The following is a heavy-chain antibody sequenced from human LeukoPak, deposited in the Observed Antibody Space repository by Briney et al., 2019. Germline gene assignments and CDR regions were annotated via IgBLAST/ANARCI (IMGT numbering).Heavy chain of an antibody. J-gene: IGHJ6*03. Sequence: PGGSLRLSCAASGFTFSSYWMHWVRQAPGKGLVWVSRINSDGSSTSYADSVKGRFTISRDNAKNTLYLQMNSLRAEDTAVYYCARESYYYYYMDVWGKGTTVTTSS. CDR2: INSDGSST. V-gene: IGHV3-74*01. CDR1: GFTFSSYW. CDR3: ARESYYYYYMDV.